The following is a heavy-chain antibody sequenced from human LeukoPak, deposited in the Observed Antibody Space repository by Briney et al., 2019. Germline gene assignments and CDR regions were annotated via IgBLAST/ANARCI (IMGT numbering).Heavy chain of an antibody. CDR3: ARRRVAATAGWFDP. CDR1: GGSVTSTTYY. D-gene: IGHD2-15*01. J-gene: IGHJ5*02. V-gene: IGHV4-39*01. CDR2: VHYNGAT. Sequence: SETPSLTCTVSGGSVTSTTYYWGWVRQPPGKGLEWVGVVHYNGATYYDPSLKSRVTMSIDTSENQFSLKVTSVTAADTAVYYCARRRVAATAGWFDPWGQGTLVTVSS.